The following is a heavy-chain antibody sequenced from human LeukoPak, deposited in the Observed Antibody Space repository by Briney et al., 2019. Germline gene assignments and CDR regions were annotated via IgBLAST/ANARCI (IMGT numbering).Heavy chain of an antibody. CDR1: GFTFSSYG. CDR2: ISYDGSNK. CDR3: AKDGPSGIVVVPGQT. Sequence: PGGSLRLSCAASGFTFSSYGMHWVRQAPGKGLEWVAVISYDGSNKYYADSVKGRFTISRDNSKNTLYLQMNSLRAEDTAVYYCAKDGPSGIVVVPGQTWGQGTLVTVSS. J-gene: IGHJ4*02. V-gene: IGHV3-30*18. D-gene: IGHD2-2*01.